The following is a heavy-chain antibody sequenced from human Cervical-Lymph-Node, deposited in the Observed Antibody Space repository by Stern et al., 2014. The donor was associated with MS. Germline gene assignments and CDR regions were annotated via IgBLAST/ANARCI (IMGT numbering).Heavy chain of an antibody. CDR2: IYPYDSDT. CDR1: GYRFSIYY. J-gene: IGHJ4*02. V-gene: IGHV5-51*01. Sequence: EERLVPSGAEVKKPGASLKISCKPSGYRFSIYYISSVLQTPGQRLEWMGFIYPYDSDTTYIRSFQGQVTISADKSITTAYLQWSSLRASDTAMYYCARHVQGFDYWGQGTLVTVST. CDR3: ARHVQGFDY.